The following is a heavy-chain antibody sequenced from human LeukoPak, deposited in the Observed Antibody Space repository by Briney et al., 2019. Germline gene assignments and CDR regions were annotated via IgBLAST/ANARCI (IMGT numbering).Heavy chain of an antibody. D-gene: IGHD6-6*01. CDR2: IYYSGST. Sequence: SETLSLTCTVSGGSISSYYWSWIRQPPGKGLEWIGYIYYSGSTNYNPSLKSRVTISVDTSKNQFSLKLSSVTAADTAVYYCARRSQAARKPLDYWGQGTLVTVSS. CDR1: GGSISSYY. V-gene: IGHV4-59*12. J-gene: IGHJ4*02. CDR3: ARRSQAARKPLDY.